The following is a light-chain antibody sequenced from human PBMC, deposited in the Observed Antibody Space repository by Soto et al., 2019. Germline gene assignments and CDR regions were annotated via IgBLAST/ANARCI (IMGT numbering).Light chain of an antibody. Sequence: SYELTQPPSVSVSPGQTASITCSGDKLGDKYVCWYQQRPGQSPVLVIRRDNQRPSGIPERFSGSNSGNTATLTISGTQAMDEADYYCQAWDSDIVIFGGGTKVTVL. CDR1: KLGDKY. CDR2: RDN. V-gene: IGLV3-1*01. J-gene: IGLJ2*01. CDR3: QAWDSDIVI.